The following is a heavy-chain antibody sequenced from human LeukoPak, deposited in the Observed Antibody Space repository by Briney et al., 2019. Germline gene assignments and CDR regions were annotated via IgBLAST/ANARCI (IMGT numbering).Heavy chain of an antibody. CDR3: ARDLRSSSSSGINYYGMDV. Sequence: PSETLSLTCTVSGGSISRSGYYWRWIRQHPGKGLEWIGYIYYSGSTYYNPSLKSRVTISVDTSKNQFSLKLSSVTAADTAVYYCARDLRSSSSSGINYYGMDVWGQGTTVTVSS. V-gene: IGHV4-31*03. CDR1: GGSISRSGYY. J-gene: IGHJ6*02. CDR2: IYYSGST. D-gene: IGHD6-6*01.